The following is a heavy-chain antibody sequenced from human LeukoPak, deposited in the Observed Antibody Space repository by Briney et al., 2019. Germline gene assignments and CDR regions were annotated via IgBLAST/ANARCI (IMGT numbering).Heavy chain of an antibody. V-gene: IGHV1-58*01. D-gene: IGHD1-7*01. Sequence: GTSVKVSCKASGFTFTSSAVQWVRQARGQRLGWIGWIVVGSGNTNYAQKFRERVTITRDMSTSTAYMELSSLRSEDTAVYYCAADPELRPDNWFDPWGQGTLVTVSS. CDR2: IVVGSGNT. CDR1: GFTFTSSA. CDR3: AADPELRPDNWFDP. J-gene: IGHJ5*02.